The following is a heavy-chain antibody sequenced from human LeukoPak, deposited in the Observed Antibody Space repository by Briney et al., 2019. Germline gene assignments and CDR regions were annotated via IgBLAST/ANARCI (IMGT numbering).Heavy chain of an antibody. D-gene: IGHD3-22*01. Sequence: ASVKVSCKASGYTFTGYYMHWVRQAPGQGLEWMGWINPNSGGTNYAQKFQGRVTMTRDTSISTAYMELSRLRSDDTAVYYCARNFYFDSSGYYHYWGQGTLVAVSS. CDR1: GYTFTGYY. CDR2: INPNSGGT. CDR3: ARNFYFDSSGYYHY. J-gene: IGHJ4*02. V-gene: IGHV1-2*02.